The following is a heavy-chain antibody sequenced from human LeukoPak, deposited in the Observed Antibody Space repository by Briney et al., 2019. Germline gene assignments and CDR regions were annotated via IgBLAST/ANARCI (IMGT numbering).Heavy chain of an antibody. V-gene: IGHV3-9*01. D-gene: IGHD3-10*01. CDR1: GYTFDDYA. CDR2: ITWNSGSI. CDR3: AKARITMVPHAFDI. Sequence: GRSLRLSCAASGYTFDDYAMHWVRQAPGKGLEWVSSITWNSGSIGYADSVKGRFTISRDNAKNSLYLQMNSLTAEDTALYFCAKARITMVPHAFDIWGQGTMVTVSS. J-gene: IGHJ3*02.